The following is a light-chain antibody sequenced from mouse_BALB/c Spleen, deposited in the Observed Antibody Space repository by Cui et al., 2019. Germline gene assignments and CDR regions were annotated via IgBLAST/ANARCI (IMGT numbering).Light chain of an antibody. CDR3: QQGQSYPYT. J-gene: IGKJ2*01. CDR1: QNINVW. Sequence: DIQMNQSPSSLSASLGDTITITCHASQNINVWLSWYQQKPGNIPKLLIYKASNLHTGVPSRFSGSGSGKGFTLTISSLQTEDIATYYCQQGQSYPYTFGGGTKLEIK. CDR2: KAS. V-gene: IGKV13-85*01.